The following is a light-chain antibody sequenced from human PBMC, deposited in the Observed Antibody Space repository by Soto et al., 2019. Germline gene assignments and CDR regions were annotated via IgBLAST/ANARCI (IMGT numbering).Light chain of an antibody. Sequence: DIQMTQSPSSLSASVGDRVTITCRASQSISSYLNWYQQKPGKAPKLLIYAASSLQSGVPSRFSGSGSGTDFTLTISSLQPEEFATYYCQQSYSTPWTFRQGTKVEIK. CDR1: QSISSY. J-gene: IGKJ1*01. V-gene: IGKV1-39*01. CDR3: QQSYSTPWT. CDR2: AAS.